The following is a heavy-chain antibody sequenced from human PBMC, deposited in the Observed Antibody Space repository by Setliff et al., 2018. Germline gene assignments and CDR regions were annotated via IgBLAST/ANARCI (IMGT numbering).Heavy chain of an antibody. V-gene: IGHV4-39*01. J-gene: IGHJ4*02. Sequence: SETLSLTCTVSGGSISSGVYYWAWIRQPPGKGLEWIGRNYYRGDTYYNASLKSRLTLSVDTSKNQVSLNLRSVTAADTAVYYCARTGTYRYFDYWGQGTQVTVSS. CDR2: NYYRGDT. D-gene: IGHD1-1*01. CDR1: GGSISSGVYY. CDR3: ARTGTYRYFDY.